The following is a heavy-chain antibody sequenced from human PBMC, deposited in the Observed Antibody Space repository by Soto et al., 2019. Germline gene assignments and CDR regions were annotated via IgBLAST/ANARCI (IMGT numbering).Heavy chain of an antibody. J-gene: IGHJ4*02. Sequence: PSETLSLTCTVSGGSISGYYWSWIRQPPGKGLEWIGYIYYSGSTNYNPSLKSRVTISVDTSKNQFSLKLSSVTAADTAVYYCARDVEWYFDYWGQGTLVTVSS. D-gene: IGHD3-3*01. CDR1: GGSISGYY. CDR3: ARDVEWYFDY. CDR2: IYYSGST. V-gene: IGHV4-59*01.